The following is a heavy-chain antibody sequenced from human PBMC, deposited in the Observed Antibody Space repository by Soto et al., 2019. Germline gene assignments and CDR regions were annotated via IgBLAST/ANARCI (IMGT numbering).Heavy chain of an antibody. CDR3: ESDSYGALGLDY. D-gene: IGHD5-18*01. Sequence: QVQLQESGPGLVKPSQTLSLTCTVSGGSISSGGYYWSWIRQHPGKGLEWIGYIYYIGSPYYNPSVESRVTLSVDTSKNQCSLKLSSVTAADTAVYYCESDSYGALGLDYLGQGPLVTVSS. V-gene: IGHV4-31*03. CDR2: IYYIGSP. CDR1: GGSISSGGYY. J-gene: IGHJ4*02.